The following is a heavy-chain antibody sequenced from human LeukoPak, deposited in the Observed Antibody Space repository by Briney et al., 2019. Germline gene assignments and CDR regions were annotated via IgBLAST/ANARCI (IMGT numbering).Heavy chain of an antibody. D-gene: IGHD1-26*01. V-gene: IGHV1-69*04. CDR1: GGTFSSYA. CDR3: ARGQVGAAYSF. Sequence: ASVKVSCKASGGTFSSYAISWVRQAPGQGLEWMGRIIPILGIANYAQKFQGRVTITADKSTSTAYMELSSLRSDDTAVYYCARGQVGAAYSFWGQGTLVTVSS. J-gene: IGHJ4*02. CDR2: IIPILGIA.